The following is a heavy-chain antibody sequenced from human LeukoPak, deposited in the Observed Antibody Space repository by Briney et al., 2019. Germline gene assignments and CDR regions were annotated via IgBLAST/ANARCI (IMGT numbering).Heavy chain of an antibody. D-gene: IGHD5-18*01. J-gene: IGHJ3*02. V-gene: IGHV3-30*18. CDR2: LSHDDSGE. CDR1: EFTLSKYG. Sequence: GGGPRLSRVASEFTLSKYGIHRGRQAPGKGLGGGGVLSHDDSGEWYADSVQGRFTISRDNSKNTLYLQMNSLRAEDAAVYYCAKDYIYGGWGNAFDIWGQGTMVTVSS. CDR3: AKDYIYGGWGNAFDI.